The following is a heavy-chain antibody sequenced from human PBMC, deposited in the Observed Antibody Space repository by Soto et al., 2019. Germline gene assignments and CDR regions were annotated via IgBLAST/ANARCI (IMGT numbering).Heavy chain of an antibody. J-gene: IGHJ4*02. Sequence: LRLSCEASRFTFSNFAMSWVRQAPGKGLEWISTIGVTAGSTYYTDSVRGRFTISRDNSKNTLYLEMNSLRAEDTALYYCAKVMYTWNDVAAFDSWGQGTLVTVSS. V-gene: IGHV3-23*01. D-gene: IGHD1-1*01. CDR1: RFTFSNFA. CDR3: AKVMYTWNDVAAFDS. CDR2: IGVTAGST.